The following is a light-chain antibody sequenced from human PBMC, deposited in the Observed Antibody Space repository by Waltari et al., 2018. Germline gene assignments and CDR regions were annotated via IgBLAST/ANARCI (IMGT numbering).Light chain of an antibody. CDR2: SNK. J-gene: IGLJ1*01. CDR1: SSNIGNTL. V-gene: IGLV1-44*01. CDR3: AAWDDSLNGYV. Sequence: QSVLTQPPSASGTPGQRVTIPCSGSSSNIGNTLVHWFQQRPGTAPKLLIFSNKQRPSGVPDRFSGSTPGNSASLAISGLQSEDEAEYYCAAWDDSLNGYVFGTGTKVTVL.